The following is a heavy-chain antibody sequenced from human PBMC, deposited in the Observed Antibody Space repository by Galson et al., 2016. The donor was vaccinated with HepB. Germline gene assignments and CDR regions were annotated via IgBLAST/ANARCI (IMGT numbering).Heavy chain of an antibody. J-gene: IGHJ6*02. CDR3: AKSLLGVTLVSYYYGMDV. CDR2: ISGRGGST. V-gene: IGHV3-23*01. Sequence: PRLSCAASGFTFSSYAMSWVRQAPGKGLEWVSGISGRGGSTYYADSVEGRFTISRDNSKNTLYLQMKSLRAEDTAVYYCAKSLLGVTLVSYYYGMDVWGQGTTVTVSS. D-gene: IGHD2-21*02. CDR1: GFTFSSYA.